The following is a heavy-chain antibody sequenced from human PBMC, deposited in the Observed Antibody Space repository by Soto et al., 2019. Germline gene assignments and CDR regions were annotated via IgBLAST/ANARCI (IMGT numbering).Heavy chain of an antibody. CDR1: GFTFSSYG. CDR3: ARDYDFWSGYHYFDY. J-gene: IGHJ4*02. Sequence: PGGSLRLSCAASGFTFSSYGMHWVRQAPGKGLEWVAVISYDGSNKYYADSVKGRFTISRDNSKNTLYLQMNSLRAEDTAVYYCARDYDFWSGYHYFDYWGQGTLVTVAS. CDR2: ISYDGSNK. V-gene: IGHV3-30*03. D-gene: IGHD3-3*01.